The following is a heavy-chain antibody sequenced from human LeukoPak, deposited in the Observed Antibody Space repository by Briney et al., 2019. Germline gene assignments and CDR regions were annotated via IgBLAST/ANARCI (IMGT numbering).Heavy chain of an antibody. CDR3: ARGVVILWFGGGPFAFDI. V-gene: IGHV4-34*01. J-gene: IGHJ3*02. Sequence: PSETLSLTCAVYGGSFSGYYWSWIRQPPGKGLEWIGEINHSGSTNYNPSLKSRVTISVDTSKNQFSLKLSSVTAADTAVYYCARGVVILWFGGGPFAFDIWGQGTMVTVSS. D-gene: IGHD3-10*01. CDR1: GGSFSGYY. CDR2: INHSGST.